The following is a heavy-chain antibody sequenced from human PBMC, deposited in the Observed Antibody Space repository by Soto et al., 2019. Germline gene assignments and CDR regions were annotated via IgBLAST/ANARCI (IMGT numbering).Heavy chain of an antibody. V-gene: IGHV3-33*08. CDR2: IWYDGSNK. CDR3: ARDLYSSSWGAFDI. CDR1: GFTFSSYG. J-gene: IGHJ3*02. D-gene: IGHD6-13*01. Sequence: GGSLRLSCAASGFTFSSYGMHWVRQAPGKGLEWVAVIWYDGSNKYYADSVKGRFTISRDNSKNTLYLQMNSLRAEDKAVYYCARDLYSSSWGAFDIWGQGTMGTVSS.